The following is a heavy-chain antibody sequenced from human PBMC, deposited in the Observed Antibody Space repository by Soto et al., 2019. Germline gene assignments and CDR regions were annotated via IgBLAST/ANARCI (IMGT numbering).Heavy chain of an antibody. V-gene: IGHV3-15*01. CDR3: TTEPVSGY. Sequence: EVQLVESGGGLVKPGESLRLTCAASGFTFRNVWMSWVRQAPGKGLEWVGRITSTSDGGAADYAPSVKGRFSISRDDSKNTLYVQMNSLKTEDAGVYYCTTEPVSGYWGQGTLVTVSS. J-gene: IGHJ4*02. CDR1: GFTFRNVW. CDR2: ITSTSDGGAA.